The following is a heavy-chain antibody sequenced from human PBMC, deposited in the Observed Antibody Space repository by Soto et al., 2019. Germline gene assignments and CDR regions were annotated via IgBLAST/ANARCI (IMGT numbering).Heavy chain of an antibody. CDR3: ARDLVSGSDFWRAYNGGYFDY. V-gene: IGHV1-18*01. Sequence: ASVKVSCKASGYMFRNYGITWVRQAPGQGLEWMAWISPYNGNTNYAQDLQGRVTMTTDTSTSTAYMELRSLTSEDTAMYYCARDLVSGSDFWRAYNGGYFDYWGQGTLVTVSS. D-gene: IGHD3-3*01. J-gene: IGHJ4*02. CDR2: ISPYNGNT. CDR1: GYMFRNYG.